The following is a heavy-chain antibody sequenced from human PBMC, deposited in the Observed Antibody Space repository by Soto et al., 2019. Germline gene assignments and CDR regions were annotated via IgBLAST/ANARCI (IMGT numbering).Heavy chain of an antibody. Sequence: SVKVSCKASGGTFSSYTISWVRQAPGQGLEWMGRIIPILGIANYAQKFQGRVTVTADKSTSTAYMELSSLRSEDTAVYYCARGIVVVRIAFDICGQGTMVTVSS. CDR1: GGTFSSYT. V-gene: IGHV1-69*02. J-gene: IGHJ3*02. CDR2: IIPILGIA. CDR3: ARGIVVVRIAFDI. D-gene: IGHD2-15*01.